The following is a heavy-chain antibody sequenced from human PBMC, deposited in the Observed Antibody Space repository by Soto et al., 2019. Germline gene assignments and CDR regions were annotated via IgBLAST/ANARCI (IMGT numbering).Heavy chain of an antibody. CDR3: ARDLGWNDHYYYGMDV. CDR1: GGTFSSYA. CDR2: IIPIFGTA. Sequence: GASVKVSCKASGGTFSSYAISWVRQAPGQGLEWMGGIIPIFGTANYAQKFQGRVTITADKSTSTAYMELSSLRSEDTAVYYCARDLGWNDHYYYGMDVWGQGTTVTVSS. J-gene: IGHJ6*02. D-gene: IGHD1-1*01. V-gene: IGHV1-69*06.